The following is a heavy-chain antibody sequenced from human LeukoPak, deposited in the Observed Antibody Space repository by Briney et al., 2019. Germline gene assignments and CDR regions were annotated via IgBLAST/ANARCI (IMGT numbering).Heavy chain of an antibody. CDR1: GGTVSSGSYY. CDR3: ARVRRKYYFDY. J-gene: IGHJ4*02. CDR2: IYYSGST. Sequence: SETLSLTCTVSGGTVSSGSYYWSLIRQPPGKGLEWIGYIYYSGSTNYNPSLKSRVTISVDTSKNQFSLKLSSVTAADTAVYYCARVRRKYYFDYWGQGTLVTVSS. V-gene: IGHV4-61*01.